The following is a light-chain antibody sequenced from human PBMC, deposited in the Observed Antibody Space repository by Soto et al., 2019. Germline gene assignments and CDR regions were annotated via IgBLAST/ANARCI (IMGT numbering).Light chain of an antibody. Sequence: AIQLTQSPSSLSASVGDRVTITCRASQAIRSALGWYQQKPGKVPKLLIYAASTLQSGVPSRFSGSGFGTELPPPISQTQPEDFATYYCLLDFGYFWAFGQGTKVEIK. J-gene: IGKJ1*01. V-gene: IGKV1-6*01. CDR2: AAS. CDR3: LLDFGYFWA. CDR1: QAIRSA.